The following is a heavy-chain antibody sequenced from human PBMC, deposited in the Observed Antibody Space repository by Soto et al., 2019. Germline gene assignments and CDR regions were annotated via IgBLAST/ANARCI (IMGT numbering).Heavy chain of an antibody. J-gene: IGHJ5*01. Sequence: GGSLRLSCAASGFTFSTYAMSWVRQAPGKGLEWVSTIGGSGGTTYYADSVKGRFTISRDNSKNTLYLHMSSLRVEDTAVYYCAKPGSSSWYNSWGQGTLVTSPQ. D-gene: IGHD6-13*01. CDR1: GFTFSTYA. V-gene: IGHV3-23*01. CDR2: IGGSGGTT. CDR3: AKPGSSSWYNS.